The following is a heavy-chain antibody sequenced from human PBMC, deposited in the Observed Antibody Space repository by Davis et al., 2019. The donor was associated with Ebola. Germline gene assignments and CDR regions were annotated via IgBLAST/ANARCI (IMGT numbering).Heavy chain of an antibody. CDR3: ARRVGARSGFDY. CDR2: INAGNGDT. D-gene: IGHD1-26*01. J-gene: IGHJ4*02. V-gene: IGHV1-3*01. Sequence: AASVKVSCKTSGYTFTNYAIHWVRQAPGQRLEWMGWINAGNGDTKYSQKFQGRITMTRNISISTAYMELSSLRSEDTAVYYCARRVGARSGFDYWGQGSLVTVSS. CDR1: GYTFTNYA.